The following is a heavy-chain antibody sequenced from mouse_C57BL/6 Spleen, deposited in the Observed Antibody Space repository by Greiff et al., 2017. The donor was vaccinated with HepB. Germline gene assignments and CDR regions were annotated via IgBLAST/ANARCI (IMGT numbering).Heavy chain of an antibody. CDR1: GYSFTGYY. CDR3: ASSLIYYAHDGLFAY. CDR2: INPRTGGT. D-gene: IGHD2-2*01. Sequence: EVQLQQSGPELVKPGASVKISCKASGYSFTGYYMNWVKQSPEKSLEWIGEINPRTGGTTYNEKFKAKATLTVDKSSSTAYMQLRSLTSEDSAVYYFASSLIYYAHDGLFAYWGQGTLVTVSA. J-gene: IGHJ3*01. V-gene: IGHV1-42*01.